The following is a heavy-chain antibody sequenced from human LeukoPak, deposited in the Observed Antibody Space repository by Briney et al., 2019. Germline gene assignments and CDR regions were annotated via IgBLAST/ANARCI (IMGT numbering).Heavy chain of an antibody. CDR3: ARDAGRSGYDIFDY. CDR1: GFTFSTYW. D-gene: IGHD5-12*01. J-gene: IGHJ4*02. Sequence: GGSLRLSCAASGFTFSTYWMTWVRQAPGKGLEWVASIKQDGSEKLYVDSVRGRFTTSRDNAMNSVYLQMNSLRAEDTAVYYCARDAGRSGYDIFDYWGQGTLVTVSS. CDR2: IKQDGSEK. V-gene: IGHV3-7*03.